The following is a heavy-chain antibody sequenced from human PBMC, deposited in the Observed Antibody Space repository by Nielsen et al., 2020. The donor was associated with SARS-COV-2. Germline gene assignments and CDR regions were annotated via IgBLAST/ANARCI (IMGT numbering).Heavy chain of an antibody. V-gene: IGHV1-18*04. CDR1: DNTFFSYS. CDR2: ISAKNGNV. J-gene: IGHJ6*03. Sequence: SVKVSCKASDNTFFSYSIIWVRQAPGQGLEWMGRISAKNGNVQYAQNLQDRVTMTADASTSTVYMDLRRLTSDDTAVYYCARVASGVVPGPLGIGMWYSYYYMDVWGKGTTVSVSS. D-gene: IGHD2-2*01. CDR3: ARVASGVVPGPLGIGMWYSYYYMDV.